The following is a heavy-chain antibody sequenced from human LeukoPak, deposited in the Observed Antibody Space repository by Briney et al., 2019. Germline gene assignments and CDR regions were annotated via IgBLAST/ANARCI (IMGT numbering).Heavy chain of an antibody. D-gene: IGHD3-9*01. CDR3: ARATIGGYYYYMDV. V-gene: IGHV4-34*01. J-gene: IGHJ6*03. Sequence: SETLSLTCTVSGGSISSYYWSWIRQPPGKGLEWIGEINHSGSTNYNPSLKSRVTILVDTSKNQFSLKLSSVTAADTAVYYCARATIGGYYYYMDVWGKGTTVTVSS. CDR1: GGSISSYY. CDR2: INHSGST.